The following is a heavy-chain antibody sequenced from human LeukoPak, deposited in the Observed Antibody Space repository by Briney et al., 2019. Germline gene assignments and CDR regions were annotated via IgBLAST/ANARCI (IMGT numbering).Heavy chain of an antibody. D-gene: IGHD6-13*01. CDR1: EFTFSSYW. CDR2: IKQDGSEK. Sequence: GGSLRLSCAASEFTFSSYWMSWVRQAPGKGLEWVANIKQDGSEKYYVDSVKGRFTISRDNAKNSLYLQMNSLRAEDTAVYYCARAAYSSTWYSRYFDLWGRGTLVTVSS. J-gene: IGHJ2*01. V-gene: IGHV3-7*01. CDR3: ARAAYSSTWYSRYFDL.